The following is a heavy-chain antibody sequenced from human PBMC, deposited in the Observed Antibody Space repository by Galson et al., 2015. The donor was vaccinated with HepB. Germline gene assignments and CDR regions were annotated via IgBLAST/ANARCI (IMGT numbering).Heavy chain of an antibody. CDR2: ISYEGSNI. J-gene: IGHJ5*02. Sequence: SLRLSCAASGFTFNNYGIHWVRQAPGKGLEWVAVISYEGSNIFYADSVKGRFTISRDNSKNTLYLQMNSLRNEDTGVYYCARDGMEGFYSDGVHYIRNWFDPWGQGTLVTVSS. CDR1: GFTFNNYG. CDR3: ARDGMEGFYSDGVHYIRNWFDP. V-gene: IGHV3-30-3*01. D-gene: IGHD2-8*01.